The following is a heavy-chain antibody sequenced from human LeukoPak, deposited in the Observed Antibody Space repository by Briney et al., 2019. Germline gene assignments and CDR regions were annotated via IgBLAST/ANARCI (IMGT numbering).Heavy chain of an antibody. Sequence: GGSLRLSCAASGFTFSSYAMSWVRQAPGKGLEWVSAISGSGGSTYYADSMKGRFTISRDNSKNTLYLQMNSLRAEDTAVYYWAKAPRVGELSLTHWGQGTLVTVSS. CDR2: ISGSGGST. J-gene: IGHJ4*02. D-gene: IGHD3-16*02. V-gene: IGHV3-23*01. CDR3: AKAPRVGELSLTH. CDR1: GFTFSSYA.